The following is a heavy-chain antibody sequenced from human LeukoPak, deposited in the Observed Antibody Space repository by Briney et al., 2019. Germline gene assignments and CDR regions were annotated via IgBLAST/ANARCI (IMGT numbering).Heavy chain of an antibody. CDR2: INHSGST. Sequence: SETLSLTCAVYGGSFSGYYWSWIRQPPGKGLEWIGEINHSGSTNYNPSLKSRVTISVDTSKNQFSLKLSSVTAADTAVYYCARFVVDTIGGYFDYWGQGTLVTVSS. CDR1: GGSFSGYY. CDR3: ARFVVDTIGGYFDY. V-gene: IGHV4-34*01. D-gene: IGHD3-16*01. J-gene: IGHJ4*02.